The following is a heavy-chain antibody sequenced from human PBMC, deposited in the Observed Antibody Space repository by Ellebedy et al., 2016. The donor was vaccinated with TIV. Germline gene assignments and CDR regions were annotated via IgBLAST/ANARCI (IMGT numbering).Heavy chain of an antibody. D-gene: IGHD4/OR15-4a*01. J-gene: IGHJ4*02. Sequence: GESLKISCAASGLLFSDHYMDWVRQAPGKGLEWVGRSKNKADSYITDYAASVKGRFTISRDDSKNSLYLQMNSLRAEDTAMYYCARLGGRLSGLFDYWGQGTQVTVSS. V-gene: IGHV3-72*01. CDR2: SKNKADSYIT. CDR3: ARLGGRLSGLFDY. CDR1: GLLFSDHY.